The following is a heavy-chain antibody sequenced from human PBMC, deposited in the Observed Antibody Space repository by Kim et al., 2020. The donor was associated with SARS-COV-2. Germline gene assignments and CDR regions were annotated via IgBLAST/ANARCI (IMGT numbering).Heavy chain of an antibody. V-gene: IGHV3-33*01. Sequence: KYYADSVKGRFTISRDNSKNTLYLQMNSLRAEDTAVYYCARDGPLWTFDYWGQGTLVTVSS. CDR2: K. J-gene: IGHJ4*02. CDR3: ARDGPLWTFDY. D-gene: IGHD3-10*01.